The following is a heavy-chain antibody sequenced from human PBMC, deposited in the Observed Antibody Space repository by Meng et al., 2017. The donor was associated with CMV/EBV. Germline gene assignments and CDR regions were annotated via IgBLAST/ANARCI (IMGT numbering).Heavy chain of an antibody. CDR1: GGSSSGYY. J-gene: IGHJ5*02. CDR2: INHSGST. D-gene: IGHD3-10*01. V-gene: IGHV4-34*01. CDR3: ARGLMVRGSRVNWFDP. Sequence: QVQLQQWGAGLLKPSETLSLTCAVYGGSSSGYYWSWIRQPPGKGLEWIGEINHSGSTNYNPSLKSRVTISVDTSKNQFSLKLSSVTAADTAVYYCARGLMVRGSRVNWFDPWGQGTLVTVSS.